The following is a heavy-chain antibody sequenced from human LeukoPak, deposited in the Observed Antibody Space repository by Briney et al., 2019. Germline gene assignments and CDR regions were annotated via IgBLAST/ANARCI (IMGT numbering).Heavy chain of an antibody. CDR2: ISWNSGSI. CDR1: GFTFDDYA. D-gene: IGHD6-13*01. Sequence: GRSLRLSCAASGFTFDDYAMHWVRQAPGKGLEWVSGISWNSGSIGYADSVKGRSTISRDNAKNSLYLQMNSLRAEDTALYYCAKDIRVAAAGTNGLFDYWGQGTLVTVSS. V-gene: IGHV3-9*01. J-gene: IGHJ4*02. CDR3: AKDIRVAAAGTNGLFDY.